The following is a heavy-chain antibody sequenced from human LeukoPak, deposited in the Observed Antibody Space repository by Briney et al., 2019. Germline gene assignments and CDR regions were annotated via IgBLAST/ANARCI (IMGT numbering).Heavy chain of an antibody. CDR2: IYYTGRT. CDR3: ATTLYCDSSSCYDAFDI. D-gene: IGHD2-2*01. Sequence: PSETLSLTCTVSGGSISSSSYYWAWIRQTPGTGLEWIGSIYYTGRTYYNPSLKSRVTMSVDTSKNQFSLKLSSVTAGDTAVYCCATTLYCDSSSCYDAFDIWGLGTKVTVSS. CDR1: GGSISSSSYY. J-gene: IGHJ3*02. V-gene: IGHV4-39*01.